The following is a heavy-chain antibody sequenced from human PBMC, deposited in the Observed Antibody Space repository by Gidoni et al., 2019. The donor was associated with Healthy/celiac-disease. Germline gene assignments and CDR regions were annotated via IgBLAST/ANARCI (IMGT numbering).Heavy chain of an antibody. V-gene: IGHV4-59*01. Sequence: QVQLRESGPGLVKPSETLSLTCTVSGGPISTYYWSWIRQTPGKGLEWIGYIYYSGSTNYNPSLKSRVTISVDTSKNQFSLKLSSVTAADTAVYYCAREGEEGNDAFDIWGQGTMVTVSS. CDR1: GGPISTYY. CDR3: AREGEEGNDAFDI. CDR2: IYYSGST. D-gene: IGHD3-16*01. J-gene: IGHJ3*02.